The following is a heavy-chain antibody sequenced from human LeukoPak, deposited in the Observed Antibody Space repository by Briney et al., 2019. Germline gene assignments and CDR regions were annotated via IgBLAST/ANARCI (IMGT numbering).Heavy chain of an antibody. CDR2: INHSGST. V-gene: IGHV4-34*01. Sequence: PSETLSLTCAVYGGSFSGYYWSWIRQPPGKGLEWIGEINHSGSTNYNPSLKSRVTISVDTSKNQFSLKLSSVTAADTAVYYCARPLFPSYYYDSSGYPYWGQGTLVTVSS. CDR1: GGSFSGYY. D-gene: IGHD3-22*01. J-gene: IGHJ4*02. CDR3: ARPLFPSYYYDSSGYPY.